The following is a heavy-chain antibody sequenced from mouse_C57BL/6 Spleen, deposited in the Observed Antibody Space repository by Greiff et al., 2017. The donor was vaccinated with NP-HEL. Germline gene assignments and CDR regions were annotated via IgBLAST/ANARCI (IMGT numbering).Heavy chain of an antibody. V-gene: IGHV1-69*01. CDR3: ASYGNYGLDY. D-gene: IGHD2-1*01. CDR2: IDPSDSYT. J-gene: IGHJ2*01. CDR1: GYTFTSYW. Sequence: QVQLQQPGAELVMPGASVKLSCKASGYTFTSYWMHWVKQRPGQGLEWIGEIDPSDSYTNYNQKFKGKSTLTVDKSSSTAYMQLSSLTSEDSAVYYCASYGNYGLDYWGQGTTLTVSS.